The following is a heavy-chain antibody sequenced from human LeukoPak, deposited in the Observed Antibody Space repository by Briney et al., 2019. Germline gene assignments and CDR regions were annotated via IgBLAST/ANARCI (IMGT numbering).Heavy chain of an antibody. CDR2: ISKDGSNT. CDR1: GFTFSSYW. V-gene: IGHV3-30*18. Sequence: PGGSLRLSCAASGFTFSSYWMHWVRQAPGKGPEWVAFISKDGSNTYYGDSVKGRFTISRDNSKNTLYLQMSSLRAEDTAVYYCAKDRGGFDWYQDYWGQGTLVTVSS. D-gene: IGHD3-9*01. CDR3: AKDRGGFDWYQDY. J-gene: IGHJ4*02.